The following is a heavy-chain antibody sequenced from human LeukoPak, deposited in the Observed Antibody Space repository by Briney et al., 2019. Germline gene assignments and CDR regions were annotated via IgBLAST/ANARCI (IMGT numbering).Heavy chain of an antibody. CDR2: ISYSGST. D-gene: IGHD3-3*01. CDR1: GGSISSYY. J-gene: IGHJ4*02. Sequence: SETLSLTCTVSGGSISSYYYSWIRQPPGKGLEWIGYISYSGSTNYNPSLKSRVTMSVDTSKNQFSLKLSSVTAADTAVYYCARSRFLRDFDYWGQGTLVTVSS. CDR3: ARSRFLRDFDY. V-gene: IGHV4-59*01.